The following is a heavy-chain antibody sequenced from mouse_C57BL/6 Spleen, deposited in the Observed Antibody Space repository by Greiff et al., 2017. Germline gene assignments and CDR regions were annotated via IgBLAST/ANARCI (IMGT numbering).Heavy chain of an antibody. CDR1: GYTFTSYW. Sequence: VKLMESGAELAKPGASVTLSCKASGYTFTSYWMHWVKQRPGQGLAWIGYINPSSGYTKYNQKFKDKATLTAYKSSSTAYMQLSSLTYEDSAVYYCARGGNFFFDYWGQGTTLTVSS. J-gene: IGHJ2*01. CDR2: INPSSGYT. D-gene: IGHD2-1*01. CDR3: ARGGNFFFDY. V-gene: IGHV1-7*01.